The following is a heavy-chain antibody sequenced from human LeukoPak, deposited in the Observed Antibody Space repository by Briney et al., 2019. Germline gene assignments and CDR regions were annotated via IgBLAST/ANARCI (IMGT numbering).Heavy chain of an antibody. Sequence: PSETLSLTCTVSGGSISSGGYYWSWIRQHPGQGLEWIGYIYYSGSTYYNPSLKSRVTISVDTSKNQFSLKLSSVTAADTAVYYCARFHTSGYYRHFDFWGQGTLVTVSS. J-gene: IGHJ4*02. D-gene: IGHD3-22*01. V-gene: IGHV4-31*03. CDR1: GGSISSGGYY. CDR3: ARFHTSGYYRHFDF. CDR2: IYYSGST.